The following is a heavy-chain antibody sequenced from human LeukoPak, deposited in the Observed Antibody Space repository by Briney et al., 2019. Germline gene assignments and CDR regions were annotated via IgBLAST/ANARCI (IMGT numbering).Heavy chain of an antibody. CDR2: IYYSGSA. Sequence: SETLSLTCTVSGGSISSSSYYWGWIRQPPGKGLEWIGSIYYSGSAHYNPSLKSRVTISVDTSKNQFSLKLSSVTAADTDVYYRAEHGIDDDYGDHDGTYYLDYRRERAKVSVSS. CDR3: AEHGIDDDYGDHDGTYYLDY. V-gene: IGHV4-39*01. D-gene: IGHD4-17*01. CDR1: GGSISSSSYY. J-gene: IGHJ4*02.